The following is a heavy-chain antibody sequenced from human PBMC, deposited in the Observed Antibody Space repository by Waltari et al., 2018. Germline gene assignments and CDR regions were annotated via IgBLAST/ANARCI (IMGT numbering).Heavy chain of an antibody. V-gene: IGHV4-4*02. J-gene: IGHJ5*02. Sequence: QLQLQESGPGLVKPSGTLSLTCAVSGDSMTSTYCWSWVRQSPQKGLEWIGQAHYSGRTNYHPSFASRVTMSVDTSNKQFSLRVTSATAADTAVYYCARDRGRGLYLDTWGPGTLVTVSP. CDR1: GDSMTSTYC. D-gene: IGHD2-15*01. CDR3: ARDRGRGLYLDT. CDR2: AHYSGRT.